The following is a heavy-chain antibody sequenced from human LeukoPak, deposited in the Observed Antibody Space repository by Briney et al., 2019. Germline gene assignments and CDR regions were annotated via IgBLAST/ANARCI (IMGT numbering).Heavy chain of an antibody. CDR3: ARDYDSSGYYPW. D-gene: IGHD3-22*01. J-gene: IGHJ4*02. CDR1: GGTFSSYT. Sequence: ASVKVSCKASGGTFSSYTISWVRQAPGQGLEWMGWINPNSGGTNYAQKFQGRVTMTRDTSISTAYMELSRLRSDDTAVYYCARDYDSSGYYPWGGQGTLVTVSS. CDR2: INPNSGGT. V-gene: IGHV1-2*02.